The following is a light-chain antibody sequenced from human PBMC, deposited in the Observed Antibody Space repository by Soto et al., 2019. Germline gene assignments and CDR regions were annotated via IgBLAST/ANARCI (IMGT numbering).Light chain of an antibody. CDR3: SSYTTISTLYV. J-gene: IGLJ1*01. CDR1: NSDVGGYNY. V-gene: IGLV2-14*01. CDR2: EVS. Sequence: QSVLTQPASVSGSPGQSITISCTGTNSDVGGYNYVSWYQQHPGKAPELMIYEVSHRPSGVSNRCSGSKSDNTASLTISGLQADDAADYYCSSYTTISTLYVFGTGTKLTVL.